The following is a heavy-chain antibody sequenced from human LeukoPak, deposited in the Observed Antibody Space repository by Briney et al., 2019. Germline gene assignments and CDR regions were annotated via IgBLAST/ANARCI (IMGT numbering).Heavy chain of an antibody. V-gene: IGHV3-23*01. D-gene: IGHD3-22*01. Sequence: GGSLRLSCAASGFTFSSYAMSWVRQAPGKGLEWVSAISGSGGSTYYADSVKGRFTISRDNSKNTLYLQMNSLRAEDTAVYYCAKSRSYDSSGYFIFDYWGQGTLVTVSS. J-gene: IGHJ4*02. CDR2: ISGSGGST. CDR3: AKSRSYDSSGYFIFDY. CDR1: GFTFSSYA.